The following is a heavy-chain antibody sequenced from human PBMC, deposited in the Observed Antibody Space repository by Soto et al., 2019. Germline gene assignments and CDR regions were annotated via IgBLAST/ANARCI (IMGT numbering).Heavy chain of an antibody. V-gene: IGHV1-2*04. CDR1: GYTFTGYY. J-gene: IGHJ6*02. CDR3: ARGGCSGGSCYVDYYYGMDV. CDR2: INPNSGGT. Sequence: ASVKVSCKASGYTFTGYYMHWVRQAPGQGLEWMGWINPNSGGTNYAQKFQGWVTMTRDTSISTAYMELSRLRSDDAAVYYCARGGCSGGSCYVDYYYGMDVWGQGTTVTVSS. D-gene: IGHD2-15*01.